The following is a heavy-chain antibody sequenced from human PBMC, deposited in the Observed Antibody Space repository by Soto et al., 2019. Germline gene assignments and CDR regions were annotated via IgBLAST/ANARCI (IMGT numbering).Heavy chain of an antibody. CDR1: GGTFSSYA. D-gene: IGHD2-15*01. CDR3: ARIYCSGGSCYRTWFDP. V-gene: IGHV1-69*01. CDR2: IIPIFGTA. Sequence: QVQLVQSVAAVKKPGSSVKVSCKASGGTFSSYAISWVRQAPGQGLEWMGGIIPIFGTANYAQKFKGRVTITAGESTSTGYMELSSLKSEDTAVYYCARIYCSGGSCYRTWFDPWGYGTLVTVSS. J-gene: IGHJ5*02.